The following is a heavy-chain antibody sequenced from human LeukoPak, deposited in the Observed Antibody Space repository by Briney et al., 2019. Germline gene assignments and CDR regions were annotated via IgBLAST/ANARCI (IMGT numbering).Heavy chain of an antibody. CDR2: INLSGGSK. Sequence: GASVKDSCKASGYTFTSYYMHWVRQAPGQGLEWMGIINLSGGSKSYAQKFQGRVTMTRDTSTSTVYMELSSLRAEGTAVYYCARGPELDYWGQGTLVTVSS. CDR1: GYTFTSYY. D-gene: IGHD1-26*01. J-gene: IGHJ4*02. CDR3: ARGPELDY. V-gene: IGHV1-46*01.